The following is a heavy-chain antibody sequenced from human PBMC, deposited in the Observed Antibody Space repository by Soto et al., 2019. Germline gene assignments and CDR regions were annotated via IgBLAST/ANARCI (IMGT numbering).Heavy chain of an antibody. V-gene: IGHV1-24*01. D-gene: IGHD3-10*01. CDR3: ATGLVTVVRGKVHYYYGMDV. J-gene: IGHJ6*02. Sequence: GASVKVSCKVSGYTLTELSMHWVRQAPGKGLEWMGGFDPEDGETIYAQKFQGRVTMTEDTSTDTAYMELSSLRSEDTAVYYCATGLVTVVRGKVHYYYGMDVWGQGTTVTVSS. CDR1: GYTLTELS. CDR2: FDPEDGET.